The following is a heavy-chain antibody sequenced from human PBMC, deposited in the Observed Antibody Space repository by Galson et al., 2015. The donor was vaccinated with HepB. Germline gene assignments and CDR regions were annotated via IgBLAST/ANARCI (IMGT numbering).Heavy chain of an antibody. CDR3: ARTFDTYYMDV. Sequence: SVKVSCKASGYPFSDYSTHWVRQAPGQRLEWMGWINAGSGDTKYSQQFQGRVTFTRDTSASTAYMELSSLRSEDTAVYYCARTFDTYYMDVWGKGTTVTVSS. CDR2: INAGSGDT. J-gene: IGHJ6*03. V-gene: IGHV1-3*01. CDR1: GYPFSDYS.